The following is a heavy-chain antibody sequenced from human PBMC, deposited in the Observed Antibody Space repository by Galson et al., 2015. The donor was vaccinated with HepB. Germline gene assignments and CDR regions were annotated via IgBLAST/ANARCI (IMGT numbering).Heavy chain of an antibody. V-gene: IGHV5-51*03. J-gene: IGHJ2*01. D-gene: IGHD6-13*01. CDR1: GYTFTSYW. CDR3: ARSRCGAGRNPAAGDWYFDL. Sequence: QSGAAVKKPGESLKISSKGSGYTFTSYWIGCVCQMFGKVLEWMAIIYPGDSDTRYSPSFQGQVTISADKSISTAYLQCSSLKDSDTAMYYCARSRCGAGRNPAAGDWYFDLWGRGTLVTVSS. CDR2: IYPGDSDT.